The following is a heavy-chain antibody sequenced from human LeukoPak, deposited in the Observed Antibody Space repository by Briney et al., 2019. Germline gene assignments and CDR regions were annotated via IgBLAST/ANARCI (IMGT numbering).Heavy chain of an antibody. CDR2: VYYTGST. V-gene: IGHV4-59*01. Sequence: SETLSLTCTASGGSIRGYYWSWVRQPPGRGLEFIGHVYYTGSTYYNPSLKSRVAISLDTPKNQFSLKLSSVTAADTAVYYCARYGFYHFDSWGQGTRVTVSS. CDR3: ARYGFYHFDS. J-gene: IGHJ4*02. CDR1: GGSIRGYY. D-gene: IGHD3-3*01.